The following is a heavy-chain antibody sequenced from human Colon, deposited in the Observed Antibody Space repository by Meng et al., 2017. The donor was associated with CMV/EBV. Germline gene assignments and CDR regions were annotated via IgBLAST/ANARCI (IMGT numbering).Heavy chain of an antibody. CDR3: AKSGGETDDLWSGYYNFIDY. CDR1: GFTFSDYY. Sequence: GESLKISCAASGFTFSDYYMSWIRQAPGKGLEWVSYISSSGSTIYYADSVKGRFTISRDNAKNSLYLQMNSLRVEDTAVYYCAKSGGETDDLWSGYYNFIDYWGQGTPVTVSS. D-gene: IGHD3-3*01. J-gene: IGHJ4*02. V-gene: IGHV3-11*01. CDR2: ISSSGSTI.